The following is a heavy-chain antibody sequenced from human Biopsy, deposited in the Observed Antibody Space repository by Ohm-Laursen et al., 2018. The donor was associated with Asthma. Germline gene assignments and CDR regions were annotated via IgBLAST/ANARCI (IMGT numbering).Heavy chain of an antibody. Sequence: TLSLTCAVSGGSISSGGYSWSWIRQPPGKGLEWIGYIYHSGSTYYNPSLKSRVTISVDRSKNHFSLKMRSVTAADTAVYYCARVKDGYNFDYWGQGTLVTVSS. CDR2: IYHSGST. J-gene: IGHJ4*02. D-gene: IGHD5-24*01. V-gene: IGHV4-30-2*01. CDR3: ARVKDGYNFDY. CDR1: GGSISSGGYS.